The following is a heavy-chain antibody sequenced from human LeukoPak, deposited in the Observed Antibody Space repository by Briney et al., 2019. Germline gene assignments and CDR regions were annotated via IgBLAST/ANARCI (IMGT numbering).Heavy chain of an antibody. V-gene: IGHV3-23*01. D-gene: IGHD5-24*01. Sequence: GGSLTLSCAASGFTFSSYAMKCVRQAPEKRMEWVSTISGSGDSIHYADSVKGRFTNSRDNYENALCLQMPSLRAEDTAIYYCTKASRATGYYMDVWGKGTTVSVSS. CDR3: TKASRATGYYMDV. CDR1: GFTFSSYA. CDR2: ISGSGDSI. J-gene: IGHJ6*03.